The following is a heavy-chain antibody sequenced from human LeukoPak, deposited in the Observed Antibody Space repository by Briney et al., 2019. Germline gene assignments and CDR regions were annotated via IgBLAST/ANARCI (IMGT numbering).Heavy chain of an antibody. V-gene: IGHV1-2*02. CDR2: INPYSGGT. J-gene: IGHJ4*02. D-gene: IGHD4-17*01. Sequence: ASVKVSCKASGYTFTYRYLHWVRQAPGQGLEWMGWINPYSGGTNYAQKFQGRVTMTMDMSISTAYMELTRLRFDDTAVYYCARGDYGDESWGQGTLVTVSS. CDR1: GYTFTYRY. CDR3: ARGDYGDES.